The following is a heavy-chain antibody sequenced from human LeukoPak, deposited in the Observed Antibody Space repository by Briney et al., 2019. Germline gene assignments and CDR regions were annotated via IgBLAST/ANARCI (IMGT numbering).Heavy chain of an antibody. CDR1: VFPYHIYS. CDR3: ASIYYDFWSGYRDY. J-gene: IGHJ4*02. D-gene: IGHD3-3*01. V-gene: IGHV3-48*01. Sequence: GGPLRLLCTASVFPYHIYSKHWVRQSPGKALEGVSYFSYSNNTIFYTDSVKGLFTISRDIAKNSLYPHINSLSAEHTTIYYSASIYYDFWSGYRDYWGQVTLVTVSS. CDR2: FSYSNNTI.